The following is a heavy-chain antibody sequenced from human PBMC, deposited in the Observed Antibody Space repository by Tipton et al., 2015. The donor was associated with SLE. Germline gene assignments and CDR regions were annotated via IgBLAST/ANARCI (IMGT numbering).Heavy chain of an antibody. J-gene: IGHJ4*02. CDR3: ARGREGDYIWGSYRFFDY. V-gene: IGHV4-39*07. CDR1: GGSISSSSYY. CDR2: IYYSGST. D-gene: IGHD3-16*02. Sequence: LRLSCTVSGGSISSSSYYWGWIRQPPGKGLEWIGSIYYSGSTYYNPSLKSRVTISVDTSKNQFSLKLSSVTAADTAVYYCARGREGDYIWGSYRFFDYWGQGTLVTVSS.